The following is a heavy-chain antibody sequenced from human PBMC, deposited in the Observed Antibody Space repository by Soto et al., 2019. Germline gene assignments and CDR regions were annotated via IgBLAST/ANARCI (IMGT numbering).Heavy chain of an antibody. V-gene: IGHV1-69*01. CDR3: AREVTVASYSLDF. CDR2: IIPIFNSA. CDR1: GGTFNNYA. Sequence: QVQLVQSGAEVKRPGSSVKVSYKASGGTFNNYALSWVRQAPGQGLEWMGGIIPIFNSANYAQKFQGRVTIPADDYTSTAYMELRSLRPDDTAVYYCAREVTVASYSLDFWGQGTLVTVSS. D-gene: IGHD2-15*01. J-gene: IGHJ4*02.